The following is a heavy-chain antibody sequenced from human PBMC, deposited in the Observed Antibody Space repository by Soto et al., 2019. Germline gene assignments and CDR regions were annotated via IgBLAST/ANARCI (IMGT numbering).Heavy chain of an antibody. V-gene: IGHV3-21*01. CDR2: ISISSSYI. CDR1: GFTFSSYS. D-gene: IGHD4-17*01. Sequence: GGSLRLSCAASGFTFSSYSMNWVRQAPGKGLEWVSSISISSSYIYYADSVKGRFTISRDNAKNSLYLQMNSLRAEDTAVYYCARDSTTVVTPGLYGMDVWGQGTTVTVSS. CDR3: ARDSTTVVTPGLYGMDV. J-gene: IGHJ6*02.